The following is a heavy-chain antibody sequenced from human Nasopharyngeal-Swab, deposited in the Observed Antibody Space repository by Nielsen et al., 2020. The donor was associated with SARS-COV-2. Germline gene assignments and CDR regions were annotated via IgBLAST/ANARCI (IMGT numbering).Heavy chain of an antibody. V-gene: IGHV3-30*04. CDR3: ARDPGYGDYEIY. Sequence: GGSLRLSCAASGFTFRSYAMHWLRQAPGKGLEWVAVISYDGSNKYYADSVKGRFTISRDNSKNTLYLQMNSLRAEDTAVYYCARDPGYGDYEIYWGQGTLVTVSS. CDR2: ISYDGSNK. J-gene: IGHJ4*02. CDR1: GFTFRSYA. D-gene: IGHD4-17*01.